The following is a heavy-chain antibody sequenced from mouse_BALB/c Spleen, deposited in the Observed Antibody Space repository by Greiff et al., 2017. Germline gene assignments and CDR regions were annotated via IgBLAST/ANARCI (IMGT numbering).Heavy chain of an antibody. CDR2: INSNGGST. CDR3: ARDQDYYGYVLDY. V-gene: IGHV5-6-3*01. D-gene: IGHD1-2*01. Sequence: EVQGVESGGGLVQPGGSLKLSCAASGFTFSSYGMSWVRQTPDKRLELVATINSNGGSTYYPDSVKGRFTISRDNAKNTLYLQMSSLKSEDTAMYYCARDQDYYGYVLDYWGQGTTLTVSS. J-gene: IGHJ2*01. CDR1: GFTFSSYG.